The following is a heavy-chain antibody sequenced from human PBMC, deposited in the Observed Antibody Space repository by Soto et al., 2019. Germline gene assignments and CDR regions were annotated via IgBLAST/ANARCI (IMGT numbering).Heavy chain of an antibody. CDR1: GFSFSNYA. V-gene: IGHV3-23*01. CDR2: ISGGGSTT. D-gene: IGHD6-19*01. CDR3: ARCQGFRAVALDY. Sequence: LRLSCAASGFSFSNYAISCGRRATGKGLEWVSGISGGGSTTSYADTVKGRFTISYYNSKSTLYLQMKSMKAEATAVYYCARCQGFRAVALDYWGQGTLVTVSS. J-gene: IGHJ4*02.